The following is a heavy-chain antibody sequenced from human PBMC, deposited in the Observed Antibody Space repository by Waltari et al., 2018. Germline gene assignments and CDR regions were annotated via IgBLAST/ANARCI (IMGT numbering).Heavy chain of an antibody. J-gene: IGHJ4*02. CDR2: IKSDGTNI. D-gene: IGHD2-15*01. CDR1: GFSYNDYC. CDR3: TRNPGY. Sequence: EVQLVESGGGLVQPGVSLRLSCAVSGFSYNDYCMAWVRPAPRQGLVWVSRIKSDGTNIKYADSVRGRFTISRDSAKNTFYLQMNSLRAEDTAVYYCTRNPGYWGQGTLVTVAS. V-gene: IGHV3-74*03.